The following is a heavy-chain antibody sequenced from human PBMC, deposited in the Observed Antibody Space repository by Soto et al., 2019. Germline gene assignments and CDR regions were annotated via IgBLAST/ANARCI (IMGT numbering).Heavy chain of an antibody. CDR2: IFSNDEK. Sequence: QVTLKESGPVLVKPTETLTLTCTVSGFSLSNARMGVSWIRQPPGKALEWLAHIFSNDEKSYSTSLKSRLTISKDTSKSQVVLTMTNMDPVDTATYYCARTFTMVRSDPYYYYYMDVWGKGTTVTVS. CDR3: ARTFTMVRSDPYYYYYMDV. CDR1: GFSLSNARMG. J-gene: IGHJ6*03. V-gene: IGHV2-26*01. D-gene: IGHD3-10*01.